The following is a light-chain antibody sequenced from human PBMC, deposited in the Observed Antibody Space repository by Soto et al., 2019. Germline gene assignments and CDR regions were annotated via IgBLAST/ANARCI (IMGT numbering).Light chain of an antibody. J-gene: IGKJ1*01. CDR3: QQYDSSPWT. V-gene: IGKV3-20*01. CDR1: QSVSSSF. Sequence: EIVLTQSPGTLSLSPGERATLSCRASQSVSSSFLAWYQQKPGQAPRLLIYGASTMATGIPDRFSGSGSGTDFTLTISRLEPEDFAVYYCQQYDSSPWTFGQGTKVEIK. CDR2: GAS.